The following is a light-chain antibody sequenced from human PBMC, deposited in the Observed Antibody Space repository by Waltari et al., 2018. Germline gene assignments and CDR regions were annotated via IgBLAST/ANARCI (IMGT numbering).Light chain of an antibody. CDR2: GAS. CDR3: QHYVSLPAT. J-gene: IGKJ1*01. CDR1: QSVSRT. Sequence: EIVLTQSPGTLFLSPGEGATLSCRASQSVSRTLAWYQQKPGQAPRLLIYGASRSATGIPNRFSGSGSGTDFSLTISRLEPDDSAVYFCQHYVSLPATFGQGTKVEIK. V-gene: IGKV3-20*01.